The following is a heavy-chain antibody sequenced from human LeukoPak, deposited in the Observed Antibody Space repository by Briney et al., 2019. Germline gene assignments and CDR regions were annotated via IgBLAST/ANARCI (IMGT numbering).Heavy chain of an antibody. Sequence: GGSLRLSCAASGFTFDDYGMSWVRQAPGKGLEWVSGFNWSGGSTGYADFVKGRFTISRDNAKNSLYLQMNILRPEATALYHCARSYQRLRFLEWLPTDDAFDIWGQGTMVTVSS. CDR3: ARSYQRLRFLEWLPTDDAFDI. CDR2: FNWSGGST. CDR1: GFTFDDYG. D-gene: IGHD3-3*01. V-gene: IGHV3-20*01. J-gene: IGHJ3*02.